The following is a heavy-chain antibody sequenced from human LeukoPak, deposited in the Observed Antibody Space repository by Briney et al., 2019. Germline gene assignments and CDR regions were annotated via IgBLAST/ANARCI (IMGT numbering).Heavy chain of an antibody. D-gene: IGHD6-13*01. J-gene: IGHJ4*02. Sequence: ESGGSLRLSCAASGLTLSSYWMTWVRQAPGKGLEWVANIRQEGSEKYYVDSVKGRFTISRDNAKNSLYLQMNSLRAEDTAVYYCATLLGRAGYWGQGTLVTVSS. CDR2: IRQEGSEK. CDR1: GLTLSSYW. V-gene: IGHV3-7*02. CDR3: ATLLGRAGY.